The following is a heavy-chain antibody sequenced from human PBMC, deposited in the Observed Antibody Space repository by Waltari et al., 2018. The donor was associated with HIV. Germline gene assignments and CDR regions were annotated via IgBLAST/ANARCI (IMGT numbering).Heavy chain of an antibody. J-gene: IGHJ6*02. CDR2: IKQDGSEK. D-gene: IGHD2-2*02. CDR1: GFTFSNFW. V-gene: IGHV3-7*01. Sequence: EVQLVESGGGLVQPGGSLRLSCAASGFTFSNFWMSWVRQAPGKGLEWLANIKQDGSEKYYVDSVKGQFTISRDNAKNSLYLQMNSLRAEDTAVYYCASPSIRAGMDVWGQGTTVTVSS. CDR3: ASPSIRAGMDV.